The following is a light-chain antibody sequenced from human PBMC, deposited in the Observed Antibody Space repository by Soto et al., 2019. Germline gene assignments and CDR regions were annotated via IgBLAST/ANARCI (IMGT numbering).Light chain of an antibody. CDR3: QHYGGMWT. J-gene: IGKJ1*01. CDR2: DAL. Sequence: IQMTQSPATLSASVGDRVAITCRASQSITNRLAWYQLKPGKAPKVLIYDALNLESGVPSRFSGSGYGTEFTLTIRSLQPDDFATYCCQHYGGMWTFGQGTKVDI. CDR1: QSITNR. V-gene: IGKV1-5*01.